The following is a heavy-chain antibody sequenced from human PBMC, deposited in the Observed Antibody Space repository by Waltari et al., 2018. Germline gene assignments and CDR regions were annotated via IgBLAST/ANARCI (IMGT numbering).Heavy chain of an antibody. CDR1: GGSINSYY. D-gene: IGHD2-15*01. CDR2: IYSSGST. CDR3: ARVTRPCSGGGCYSYFDY. V-gene: IGHV4-4*07. Sequence: QVQLQESGPGLVKPSETLSLTCTVSGGSINSYYWTWIRQPAGKGLEWIGRIYSSGSTSHNPSLRSRLTMSVDTSKNQCSLQLTSVTAADTAVYYCARVTRPCSGGGCYSYFDYWGQGTLVTVSS. J-gene: IGHJ4*02.